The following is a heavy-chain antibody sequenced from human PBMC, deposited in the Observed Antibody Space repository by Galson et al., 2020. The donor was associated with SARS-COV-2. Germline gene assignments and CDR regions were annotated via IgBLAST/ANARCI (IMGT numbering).Heavy chain of an antibody. J-gene: IGHJ4*02. CDR1: DDSISSSYYY. Sequence: SETLSLTCTVSDDSISSSYYYWGWLRQSPGKGLEWIGSVYYSGSTLYNPSLKSRVTVSVDTSRKQFSLRLNSVTAADTAVYYCARHGRSSSYQFQTYFHHWGQGTLVTVSS. CDR2: VYYSGST. D-gene: IGHD6-6*01. CDR3: ARHGRSSSYQFQTYFHH. V-gene: IGHV4-39*01.